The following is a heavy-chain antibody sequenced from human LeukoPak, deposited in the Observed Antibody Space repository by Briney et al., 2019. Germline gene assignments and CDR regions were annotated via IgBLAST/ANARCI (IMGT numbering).Heavy chain of an antibody. J-gene: IGHJ6*03. CDR2: INHSGST. Sequence: SETLSLTCTVSGGSISSYYWSWIRQPPGKGLEWIGEINHSGSTNYNPSLKSRVTISVDTSKNQFSLKLSSVTAADTAVYYCARVGRDYDFWSGYYPYYYYYYMDVWGKGTTVTVSS. V-gene: IGHV4-34*01. CDR3: ARVGRDYDFWSGYYPYYYYYYMDV. CDR1: GGSISSYY. D-gene: IGHD3-3*01.